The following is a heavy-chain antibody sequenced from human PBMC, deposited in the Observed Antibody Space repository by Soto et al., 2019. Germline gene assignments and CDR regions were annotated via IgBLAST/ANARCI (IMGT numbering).Heavy chain of an antibody. CDR3: AKALRFLEWLSPMDV. D-gene: IGHD3-3*01. CDR1: GFTFSSYA. J-gene: IGHJ6*02. CDR2: ISGSGGST. V-gene: IGHV3-23*01. Sequence: GGSLRLSCAASGFTFSSYAMSWVRQAPGKGLEWVSAISGSGGSTYYADSVKGRFTISRDNSKNTLYLQMNSLRAEDTAVYYCAKALRFLEWLSPMDVWGQGTTVTVSS.